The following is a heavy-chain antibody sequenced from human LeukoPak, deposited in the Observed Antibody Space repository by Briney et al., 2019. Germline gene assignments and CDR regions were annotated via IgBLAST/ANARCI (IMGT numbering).Heavy chain of an antibody. V-gene: IGHV5-51*01. D-gene: IGHD2-21*01. CDR2: IYPGDSDT. Sequence: GESLKISCKGSGYSFTSYWIGWVRQMPGKGLEWMGIIYPGDSDTRYSPPFQGQVTISADKSISTAYLQWSSLKASDTAMYYCAGLPGPSYCGGDCYYLDYWGQGTLVTVSS. J-gene: IGHJ4*02. CDR1: GYSFTSYW. CDR3: AGLPGPSYCGGDCYYLDY.